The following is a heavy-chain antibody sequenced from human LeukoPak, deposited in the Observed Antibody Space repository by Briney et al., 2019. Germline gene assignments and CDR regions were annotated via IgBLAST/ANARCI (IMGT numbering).Heavy chain of an antibody. J-gene: IGHJ6*04. V-gene: IGHV4-4*02. D-gene: IGHD3-10*01. CDR3: AREGYYYGSGTAVDV. Sequence: SESLSLTCAVSGGSISSSNWWSWVRQPPGKGLEWIGEIYHSGSTNYNPPLKSRVTISVDKSKNQFSLKLSSVTAADTAVYYCAREGYYYGSGTAVDVWGKGTTVTVSS. CDR1: GGSISSSNW. CDR2: IYHSGST.